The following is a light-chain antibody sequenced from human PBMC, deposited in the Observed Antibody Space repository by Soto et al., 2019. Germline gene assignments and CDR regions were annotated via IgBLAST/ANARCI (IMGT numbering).Light chain of an antibody. CDR1: SSDVETYNL. CDR2: EVT. CDR3: CSYAGRSLGV. Sequence: QSALTQPASASGSPGQSITISCTGTSSDVETYNLVSWYQQPPGNATKLMIYEVTQRPAGVSHRFCGSKSGYTSSLTISGLQAEDEAYYYCCSYAGRSLGVFGGGTKLTVL. J-gene: IGLJ2*01. V-gene: IGLV2-23*02.